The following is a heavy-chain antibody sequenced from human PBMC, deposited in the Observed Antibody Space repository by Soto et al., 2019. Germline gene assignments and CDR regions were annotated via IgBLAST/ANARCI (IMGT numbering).Heavy chain of an antibody. CDR2: ISYSGSI. V-gene: IGHV4-31*01. CDR3: ARDKGDYFDY. J-gene: IGHJ4*02. Sequence: QVQLQESGPGLVKPSQTLSLTCTVSGGSITSGGYYWSWIRQHPGKGLEWIGYISYSGSISYNPSLRSPVTISVDTSKNQFSLKLSSVTAADTAMYYCARDKGDYFDYWGQGTLVTVSS. CDR1: GGSITSGGYY.